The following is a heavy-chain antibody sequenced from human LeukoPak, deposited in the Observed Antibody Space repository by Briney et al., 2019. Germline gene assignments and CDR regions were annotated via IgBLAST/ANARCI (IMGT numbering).Heavy chain of an antibody. V-gene: IGHV4-31*03. Sequence: SETLSLTCSVSGGSISSGGYYWTWIRLHPGKGLEWIGYISYSGSTYYNPSLQSRVTISVDTSKNQFSLKLSSVTAADTAVYYCASRRDEAWFDPWGQGTLVTVSS. J-gene: IGHJ5*02. D-gene: IGHD5-24*01. CDR2: ISYSGST. CDR1: GGSISSGGYY. CDR3: ASRRDEAWFDP.